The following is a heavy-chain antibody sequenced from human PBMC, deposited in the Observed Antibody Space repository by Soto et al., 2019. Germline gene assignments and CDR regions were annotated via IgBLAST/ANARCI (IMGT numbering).Heavy chain of an antibody. CDR1: GFTVSSNY. V-gene: IGHV3-53*01. CDR3: ARARSTAAGLFDY. J-gene: IGHJ4*02. D-gene: IGHD6-13*01. CDR2: IYSGGST. Sequence: PGGSLRLSCAASGFTVSSNYMTWVRQAPGKGLEWVSAIYSGGSTYYADSVKGRFTISRDNSKNTLYLQMKSLRAEDTAVYYCARARSTAAGLFDYWGLGTLVTVSS.